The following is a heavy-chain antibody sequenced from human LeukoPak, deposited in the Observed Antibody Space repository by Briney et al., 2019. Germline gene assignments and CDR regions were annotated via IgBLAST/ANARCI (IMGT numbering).Heavy chain of an antibody. D-gene: IGHD6-19*01. Sequence: GGSLRLSCAASGFTFSSYSMNWVRQAPGKGLEWVSSISSSSYIYYADSVKGRFTISRDNAKNSLYLQMNSLRAEDTAVYYCARDSAVAAPEPLDYWGQGTLVTVSS. CDR2: ISSSSYI. CDR1: GFTFSSYS. J-gene: IGHJ4*02. V-gene: IGHV3-21*01. CDR3: ARDSAVAAPEPLDY.